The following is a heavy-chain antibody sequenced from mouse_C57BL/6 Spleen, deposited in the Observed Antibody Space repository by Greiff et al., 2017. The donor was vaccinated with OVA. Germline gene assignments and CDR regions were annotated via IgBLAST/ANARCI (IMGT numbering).Heavy chain of an antibody. CDR2: IDPSDSYT. CDR3: ARGGFDV. CDR1: GYTFTSYW. J-gene: IGHJ1*03. Sequence: QVQLQQPGAELVMPGASVKLSCKASGYTFTSYWMHWVKQRPGPGLEWIGEIDPSDSYTNYNQKFEGKSTLTVDKSSSTAYMQLSSLTSEDSAVYYCARGGFDVWGTGTTVTVSS. V-gene: IGHV1-69*01.